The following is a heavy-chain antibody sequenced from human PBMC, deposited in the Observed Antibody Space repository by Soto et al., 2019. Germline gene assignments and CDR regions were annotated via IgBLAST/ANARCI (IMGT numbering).Heavy chain of an antibody. CDR2: IWYDGSNK. CDR3: ETGIKSSYHDAFDL. CDR1: GFTFSSYG. V-gene: IGHV3-33*01. Sequence: QVQLVESGGGVVQPGRSLRLSCAASGFTFSSYGMHWVRQAPGKGLEWVAVIWYDGSNKYYADSVKGRFTISRDNSKNTLYLQMNSLRAEDTAVYYCETGIKSSYHDAFDLWGQGTMVTVSS. D-gene: IGHD3-16*02. J-gene: IGHJ3*01.